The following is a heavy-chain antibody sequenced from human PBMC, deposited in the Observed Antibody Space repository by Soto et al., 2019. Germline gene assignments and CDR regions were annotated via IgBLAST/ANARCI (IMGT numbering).Heavy chain of an antibody. D-gene: IGHD5-12*01. CDR3: TRYLFHYPVDYGMDV. Sequence: EVQLVESGGGLVQPGGSLKLSCAASGFSFSDFEMQWVRQASGKGLEWVGRMRSKANSYATAYGASVKGRFTVSRDDSKNTVYLQMSSLQTEDTAIYYCTRYLFHYPVDYGMDVWGQGTTVTVSS. J-gene: IGHJ6*02. V-gene: IGHV3-73*02. CDR2: MRSKANSYAT. CDR1: GFSFSDFE.